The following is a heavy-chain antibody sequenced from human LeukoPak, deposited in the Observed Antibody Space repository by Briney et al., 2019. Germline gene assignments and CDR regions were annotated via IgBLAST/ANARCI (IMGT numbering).Heavy chain of an antibody. D-gene: IGHD6-13*01. Sequence: SQTLSLTCAISGDSVSSNSVTWNWIRQSPSRGLEWLGRTYYRSKLYNDYAVSVKSRITINPDTSKNQFSLQLNSVTPENTAMYYCARVSSSLFDYWGQGTLVTVSS. CDR3: ARVSSSLFDY. CDR1: GDSVSSNSVT. J-gene: IGHJ4*02. CDR2: TYYRSKLYN. V-gene: IGHV6-1*01.